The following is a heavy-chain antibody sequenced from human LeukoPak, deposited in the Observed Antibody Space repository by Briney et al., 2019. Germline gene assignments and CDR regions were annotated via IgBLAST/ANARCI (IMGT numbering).Heavy chain of an antibody. Sequence: SETLSLTCAVYGGSFSGYYWSWIRQPPGKGLEWIGEINHSGSTNYNPSLKSRVTISVDTSKNQFSLKLSSVTAADTAVYYCARRPGYDSSGYYYYRVYYYYMDVWGKGTTVTISS. V-gene: IGHV4-34*01. CDR1: GGSFSGYY. D-gene: IGHD3-22*01. CDR3: ARRPGYDSSGYYYYRVYYYYMDV. CDR2: INHSGST. J-gene: IGHJ6*03.